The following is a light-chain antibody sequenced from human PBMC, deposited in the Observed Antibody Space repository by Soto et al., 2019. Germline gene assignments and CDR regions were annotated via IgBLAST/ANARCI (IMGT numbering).Light chain of an antibody. CDR1: SSNIGAGYD. J-gene: IGLJ1*01. CDR2: GNS. CDR3: SSYTSINSRV. Sequence: QSVLTQPPSVSGAPGQRVTISCTGSSSNIGAGYDVHWYQQLPGTAPKLLIYGNSNRPSGVPDRFSGSKSGTSASLAITGLQAEDEADYHCSSYTSINSRVFGTGTKLTVL. V-gene: IGLV1-40*01.